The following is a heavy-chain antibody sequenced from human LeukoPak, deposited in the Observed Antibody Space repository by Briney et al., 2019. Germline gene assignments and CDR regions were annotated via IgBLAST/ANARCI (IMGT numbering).Heavy chain of an antibody. CDR3: ATSSYYGSGSDN. CDR2: ISRSSSTI. V-gene: IGHV3-48*04. CDR1: GFTFSSYA. Sequence: GSLRLSCAASGFTFSSYAMSWVRQAPGKGLEWVSYISRSSSTIYYADSVRGRFTISRDNAKNSLYLQMNSLRAEDTAVYYCATSSYYGSGSDNWGQGTLVTVSS. J-gene: IGHJ4*02. D-gene: IGHD3-10*01.